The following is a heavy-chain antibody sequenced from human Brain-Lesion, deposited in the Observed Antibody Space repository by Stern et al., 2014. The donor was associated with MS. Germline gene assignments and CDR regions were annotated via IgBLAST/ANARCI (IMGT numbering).Heavy chain of an antibody. V-gene: IGHV4-61*02. Sequence: VQLVESGPGLVKPSQTLSLTCTVSGGPISSHSYYWSWIRPPAGKGLEWIGRIYASGNTNYTPPLKSRFSISVDTSKNQLSLRLSSVTASDTAVYYCARDYGDLEFDLWGQGTLVTVSS. J-gene: IGHJ4*02. D-gene: IGHD4-17*01. CDR2: IYASGNT. CDR1: GGPISSHSYY. CDR3: ARDYGDLEFDL.